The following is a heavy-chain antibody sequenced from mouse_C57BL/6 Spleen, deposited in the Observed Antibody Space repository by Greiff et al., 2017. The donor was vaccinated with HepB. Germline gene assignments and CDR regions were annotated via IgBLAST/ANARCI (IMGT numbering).Heavy chain of an antibody. Sequence: QVQLQQSGAELVKPGASVKLSCKASGYTFTSYWMQWVKQRPGQGLEWIGEIDPSDSYTNYNQKFKGKATLTVDPSSSSAYMQLSSLTSEDSAVYYCARRGYGSSYRFAYWGQGTLVTVSA. CDR2: IDPSDSYT. D-gene: IGHD1-1*01. J-gene: IGHJ3*01. V-gene: IGHV1-50*01. CDR1: GYTFTSYW. CDR3: ARRGYGSSYRFAY.